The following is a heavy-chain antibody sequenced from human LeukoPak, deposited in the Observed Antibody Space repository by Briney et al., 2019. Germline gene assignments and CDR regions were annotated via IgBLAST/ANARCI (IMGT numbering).Heavy chain of an antibody. J-gene: IGHJ4*02. V-gene: IGHV1-2*02. Sequence: GASVKVSCKASGYTFTDYYMHWVRQAPGQGLEWMGWINPNSGGTNYAQKFQGRVTMTRDTSISTSYMELSSLTSNDTAVYYCATDRTRGSYKDYWGQGTLVTVSS. CDR1: GYTFTDYY. CDR3: ATDRTRGSYKDY. D-gene: IGHD1-26*01. CDR2: INPNSGGT.